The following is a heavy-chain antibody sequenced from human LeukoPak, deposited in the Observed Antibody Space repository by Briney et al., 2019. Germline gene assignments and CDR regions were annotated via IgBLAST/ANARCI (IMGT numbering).Heavy chain of an antibody. D-gene: IGHD1-26*01. Sequence: PGGSLRLSCAASGFTFSSYGMHWVRQAPGKGLEWVAVIWYDGSNKYYADAVKGRFTISRDNSKNTLDLQINSLRAEDTAVYYCARDRWEGTFSDYWGQGTLVTVSS. J-gene: IGHJ4*02. V-gene: IGHV3-33*01. CDR1: GFTFSSYG. CDR3: ARDRWEGTFSDY. CDR2: IWYDGSNK.